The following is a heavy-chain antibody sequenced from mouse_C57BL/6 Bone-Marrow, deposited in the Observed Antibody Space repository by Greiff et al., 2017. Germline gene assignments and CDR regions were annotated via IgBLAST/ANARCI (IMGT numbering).Heavy chain of an antibody. J-gene: IGHJ3*01. CDR1: GFTFSSYA. CDR2: ISDGGSYT. CDR3: ARDPGYRFFAY. D-gene: IGHD2-2*01. Sequence: EVKVEESGGGLVKPGGSLKLSCAASGFTFSSYAMSWVRQTPEKRLEWVATISDGGSYTYYPDNVKGRFTISRDNAKNNLYLQMSHLKSEDTAMYYCARDPGYRFFAYWGQGTLVTVSA. V-gene: IGHV5-4*01.